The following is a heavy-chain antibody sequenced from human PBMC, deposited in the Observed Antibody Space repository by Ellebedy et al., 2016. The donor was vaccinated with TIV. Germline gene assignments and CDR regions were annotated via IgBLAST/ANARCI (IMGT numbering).Heavy chain of an antibody. CDR3: ARDRGGSTWFFEY. CDR2: ISAYNGDT. CDR1: DYTSRNYV. J-gene: IGHJ4*02. Sequence: AASVKVSCKTSDYTSRNYVISWVRQAPGQGLEWMGWISAYNGDTNYAPNLQGRVTMTTDTFTNTAYMELRSLRSDDTAVYYCARDRGGSTWFFEYWGQGTLVAVSS. V-gene: IGHV1-18*01. D-gene: IGHD6-13*01.